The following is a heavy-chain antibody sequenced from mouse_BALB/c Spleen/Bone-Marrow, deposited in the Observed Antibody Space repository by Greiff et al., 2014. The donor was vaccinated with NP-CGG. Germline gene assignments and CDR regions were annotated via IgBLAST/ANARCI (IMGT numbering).Heavy chain of an antibody. J-gene: IGHJ2*01. D-gene: IGHD4-1*01. CDR3: ARGETGVDY. CDR2: IYPGGGYT. Sequence: VQLQQSGAELVRPGTSVKISCKASGYTFTNYWLGWVKQRPGHGLEWIGNIYPGGGYTNYNEKFKGKATLTADTSTSTAYMQRSSMTSEDSAVYCGARGETGVDYWGQGTTLTVSS. CDR1: GYTFTNYW. V-gene: IGHV1-63*02.